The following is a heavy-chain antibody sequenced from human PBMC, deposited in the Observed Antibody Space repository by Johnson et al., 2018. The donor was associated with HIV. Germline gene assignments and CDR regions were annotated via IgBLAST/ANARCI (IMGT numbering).Heavy chain of an antibody. J-gene: IGHJ3*02. V-gene: IGHV3-11*04. CDR3: AKDQWSSSWTNDAFDI. D-gene: IGHD6-13*01. Sequence: QVQLVESGGGLVKPGGSLRLSCAASGFTFSDYYMSWIRQAPGKGLEWVSYISSSGSTIYYADSVQGRFAISRDNAKNSLYLQMNSLRAEDTAVYYCAKDQWSSSWTNDAFDIWGQGTMVTVSS. CDR2: ISSSGSTI. CDR1: GFTFSDYY.